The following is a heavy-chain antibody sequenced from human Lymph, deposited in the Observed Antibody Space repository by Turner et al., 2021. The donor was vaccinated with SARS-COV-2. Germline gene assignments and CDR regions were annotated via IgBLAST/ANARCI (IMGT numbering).Heavy chain of an antibody. CDR1: GFTFRSYE. Sequence: EVQLVESGGGLVQPGGSLRLSCAASGFTFRSYEMNWVRQAPGKGLEWISYISRSGGTIYYADSLKGRFTISRDNAKNSLYLQMNSLRAEDTAVYYCARDKYYDSSGYYFFRASYFDLWGRGTLVTVSS. V-gene: IGHV3-48*03. CDR3: ARDKYYDSSGYYFFRASYFDL. J-gene: IGHJ2*01. D-gene: IGHD3-22*01. CDR2: ISRSGGTI.